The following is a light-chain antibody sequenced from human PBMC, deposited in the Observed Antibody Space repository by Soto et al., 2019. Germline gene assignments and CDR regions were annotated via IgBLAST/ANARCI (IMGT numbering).Light chain of an antibody. J-gene: IGLJ2*01. CDR3: ISYTTNNTVV. CDR1: NSDVGIYDF. Sequence: QPASVSGTPGQSITISCTGSNSDVGIYDFVSWYQHHPGRAPKLIVSEVSHRPSGVSNRFSGSKSGNTASLTISGLQSEDEADYYCISYTTNNTVVFGGGTKVTVL. V-gene: IGLV2-14*01. CDR2: EVS.